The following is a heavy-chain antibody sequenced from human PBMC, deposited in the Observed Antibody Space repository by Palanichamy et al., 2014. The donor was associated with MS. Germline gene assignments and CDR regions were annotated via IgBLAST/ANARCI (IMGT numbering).Heavy chain of an antibody. Sequence: GWVRQMPGKGLEWMGIIYPGDSDTRYSPSFQGQVTISADKSISTAYLQWSSLKASDTAMYYCARNYQRGYSGCLGYWGQGTLVTVSS. D-gene: IGHD5-12*01. V-gene: IGHV5-51*01. CDR2: IYPGDSDT. CDR3: ARNYQRGYSGCLGY. J-gene: IGHJ4*02.